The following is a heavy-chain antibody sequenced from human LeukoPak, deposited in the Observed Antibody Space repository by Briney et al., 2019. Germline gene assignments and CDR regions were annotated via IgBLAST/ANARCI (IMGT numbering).Heavy chain of an antibody. V-gene: IGHV4-34*01. CDR1: GGSFSGYY. CDR3: RVLGYCSGGSCYSLDY. D-gene: IGHD2-15*01. Sequence: PSETLSLTCAVYGGSFSGYYWSWIRQPPGKGLEWIAEINHSGSTNYNPSLKSRVTISVDTSKNQFSLKLSSVTAADTAVYYCRVLGYCSGGSCYSLDYWGQGTLVTVSS. J-gene: IGHJ4*02. CDR2: INHSGST.